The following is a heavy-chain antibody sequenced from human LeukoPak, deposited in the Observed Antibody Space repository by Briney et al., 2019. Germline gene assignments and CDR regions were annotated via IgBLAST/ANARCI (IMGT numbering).Heavy chain of an antibody. CDR2: ISSSSSYI. Sequence: GGSLRLSCAASGFTFSSYSMNWVRQAPGKGLEWVSSISSSSSYIYYADSVKGRFTISRDNAKNTLYLQMNSLRADDTAVYYCAKSGYNRFDYWGQGTLVTVSS. J-gene: IGHJ4*02. V-gene: IGHV3-21*04. CDR1: GFTFSSYS. D-gene: IGHD5-24*01. CDR3: AKSGYNRFDY.